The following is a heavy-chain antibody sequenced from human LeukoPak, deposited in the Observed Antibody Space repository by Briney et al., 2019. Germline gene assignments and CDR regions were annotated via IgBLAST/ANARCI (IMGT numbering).Heavy chain of an antibody. Sequence: GASVKVSCKASGYTFTSYDINWVRQATGQGLEWMGWMDPNSGNTGYAQKFQGRVTMTRNTSISTAYMELSSLRSEDTAVYYCARGLAVAGHYYYYGMDVWGQGTTVTVSS. CDR3: ARGLAVAGHYYYYGMDV. CDR2: MDPNSGNT. D-gene: IGHD6-19*01. CDR1: GYTFTSYD. V-gene: IGHV1-8*01. J-gene: IGHJ6*02.